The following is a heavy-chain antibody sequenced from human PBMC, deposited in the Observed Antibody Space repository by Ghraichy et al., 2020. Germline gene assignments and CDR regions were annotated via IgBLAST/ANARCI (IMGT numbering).Heavy chain of an antibody. CDR3: ARDATFYGSGSYYGRYYYGMDV. CDR2: ISSSGGAI. CDR1: GFTFSDYY. V-gene: IGHV3-11*01. D-gene: IGHD3-10*01. J-gene: IGHJ6*02. Sequence: AGSLRLSCAASGFTFSDYYMYWIRQAPGKGLEWVSYISSSGGAIYYADSVKGRFTISRDNAENSLYLQMNSLRAEDTAVYYCARDATFYGSGSYYGRYYYGMDVWGQGTTVTVSS.